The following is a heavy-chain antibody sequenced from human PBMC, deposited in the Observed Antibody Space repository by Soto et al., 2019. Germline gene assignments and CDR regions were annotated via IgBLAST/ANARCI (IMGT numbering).Heavy chain of an antibody. D-gene: IGHD3-10*01. CDR3: AKDRGYFYGPGSSIYYFDY. Sequence: EVQLLESGGGLVQPGGSLRLSCAASGFTFASYAMNWVRQAPGKGLAWVSGIRGSGGSTYYADPAKGRFTISRDNSKNTLYLQMNSLRAEDTAVYYCAKDRGYFYGPGSSIYYFDYWGQGTLVTVSS. CDR2: IRGSGGST. J-gene: IGHJ4*02. V-gene: IGHV3-23*01. CDR1: GFTFASYA.